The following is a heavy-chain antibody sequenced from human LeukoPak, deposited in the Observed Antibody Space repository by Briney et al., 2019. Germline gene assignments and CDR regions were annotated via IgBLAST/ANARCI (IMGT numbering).Heavy chain of an antibody. D-gene: IGHD3-22*01. CDR3: AKDPTMIVVVIPDY. V-gene: IGHV3-23*01. CDR2: IRGSGGST. J-gene: IGHJ4*02. Sequence: GGSLRLSCAASGFTFNSYAMSWVRQAPGKGLEWVSAIRGSGGSTYYADSVKGRFTISRDNSKNTLYLQMNSLRGEDTAVYYCAKDPTMIVVVIPDYWGQGTLVTVSS. CDR1: GFTFNSYA.